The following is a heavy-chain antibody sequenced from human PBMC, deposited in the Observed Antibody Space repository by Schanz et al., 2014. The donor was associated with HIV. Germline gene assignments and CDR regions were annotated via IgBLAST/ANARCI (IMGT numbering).Heavy chain of an antibody. D-gene: IGHD5-18*01. CDR1: GFSFSDFY. V-gene: IGHV3-11*01. J-gene: IGHJ4*02. CDR2: ISSSGVTI. Sequence: VQLAESGGGLVKPGGSLRLSCAASGFSFSDFYMSWIRQAPGKGLEWVSYISSSGVTIYYTDSAKGRFTISRDNARNLLYLQMNGLRAEDTAVYYCARGYKYGRDWGQGTLVTVSS. CDR3: ARGYKYGRD.